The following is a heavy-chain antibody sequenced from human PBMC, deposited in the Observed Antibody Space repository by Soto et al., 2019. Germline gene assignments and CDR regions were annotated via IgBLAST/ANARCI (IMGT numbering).Heavy chain of an antibody. V-gene: IGHV1-69*13. CDR3: ARSGWFGELFHLFDY. CDR1: GGTFSSYA. D-gene: IGHD3-10*01. J-gene: IGHJ4*02. CDR2: IIPIFGTA. Sequence: ASVKVSCKASGGTFSSYAISWVRQAPGQGLEWMGGIIPIFGTANYAQKFQGRVTITADESTSTAYMELSSLRSEDTAVYYCARSGWFGELFHLFDYWGQGTLVTVSS.